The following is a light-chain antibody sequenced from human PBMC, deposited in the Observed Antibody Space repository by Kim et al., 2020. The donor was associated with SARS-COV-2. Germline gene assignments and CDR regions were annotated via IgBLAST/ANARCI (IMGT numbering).Light chain of an antibody. V-gene: IGKV1-9*01. CDR1: QDIGSY. CDR2: HAS. Sequence: IQLTQSPSSLSAYVGDRVTITCRASQDIGSYLAWYQQTPGKAPKLLIYHASTLQRGVPSRFSGSGSGTDFTLTISTLQPDDFATYYCQHLYTFATFSTGTKVDIK. J-gene: IGKJ3*01. CDR3: QHLYTFAT.